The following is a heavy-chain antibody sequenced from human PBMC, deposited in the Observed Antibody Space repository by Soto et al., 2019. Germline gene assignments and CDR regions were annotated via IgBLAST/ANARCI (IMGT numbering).Heavy chain of an antibody. CDR1: GFSLTTRGVG. Sequence: QITLKESGPTLVKPTQTLTLTCAFSGFSLTTRGVGVGWIRQPPGNALECLALIYWDDDKRYSRSLQSRLSITKDTSKTRVVLTMTNVDPVDTATYYCAHIPNYYQYDWFDPWGQGTLVSVSS. CDR3: AHIPNYYQYDWFDP. J-gene: IGHJ5*02. D-gene: IGHD3-16*01. V-gene: IGHV2-5*02. CDR2: IYWDDDK.